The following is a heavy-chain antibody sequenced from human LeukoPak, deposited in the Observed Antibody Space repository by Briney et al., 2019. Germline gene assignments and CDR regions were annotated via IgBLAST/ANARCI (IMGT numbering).Heavy chain of an antibody. V-gene: IGHV1-18*01. D-gene: IGHD3-9*01. CDR2: ISAYNGNT. J-gene: IGHJ4*02. Sequence: ASVKVSCKASGGTFSSYAISWVRQAPGQGLEWMGWISAYNGNTNYAQKLQGRVTMTTDTSTSTAYMELRSLRSDDTAVYYCARDHYDILTGYNPRVGYFDYWGQGTLVTVSS. CDR3: ARDHYDILTGYNPRVGYFDY. CDR1: GGTFSSYA.